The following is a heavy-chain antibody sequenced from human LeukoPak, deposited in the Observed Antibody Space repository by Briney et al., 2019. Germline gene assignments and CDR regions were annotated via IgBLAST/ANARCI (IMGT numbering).Heavy chain of an antibody. J-gene: IGHJ5*02. D-gene: IGHD3-3*01. Sequence: ASVKVSCKASGYTFTSYGIRGVRQAPGQGREGMGWISAYNGNTNYAQQLQGSATMTTHTPTSTAYMELRSLRSHDTAVYYCARDRQLWGGIYNWFDPWGQGTLVTVSS. CDR1: GYTFTSYG. V-gene: IGHV1-18*01. CDR3: ARDRQLWGGIYNWFDP. CDR2: ISAYNGNT.